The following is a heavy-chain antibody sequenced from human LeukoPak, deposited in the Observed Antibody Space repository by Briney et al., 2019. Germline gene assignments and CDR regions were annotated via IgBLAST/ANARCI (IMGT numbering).Heavy chain of an antibody. V-gene: IGHV1-69*04. CDR2: IIPIFGIA. CDR1: GGTFSSYA. Sequence: ASVKVSCKASGGTFSSYAISWVRQAPGQGLEWMGRIIPIFGIANYAQKFQGRVTITADKSTSTAYMELSSLRSEDTAVYYCAREVPSYYDSSGYSYNWFDPWGQGTLVTVSS. D-gene: IGHD3-22*01. J-gene: IGHJ5*02. CDR3: AREVPSYYDSSGYSYNWFDP.